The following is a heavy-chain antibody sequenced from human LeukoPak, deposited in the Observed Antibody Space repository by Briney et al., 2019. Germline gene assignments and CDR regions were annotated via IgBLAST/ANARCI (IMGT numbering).Heavy chain of an antibody. CDR2: ISYDGSNK. CDR1: GFTFSSYA. Sequence: GGSLRLSCAASGFTFSSYAMHWVRQAPGKGLEWVAVISYDGSNKYYADSVKGRFTISRDNSKNTLYLQMNSLRAEDTAVYYCAREVVLTGYYHFDYWGQGTLVTVSS. J-gene: IGHJ4*02. V-gene: IGHV3-30-3*01. CDR3: AREVVLTGYYHFDY. D-gene: IGHD3-9*01.